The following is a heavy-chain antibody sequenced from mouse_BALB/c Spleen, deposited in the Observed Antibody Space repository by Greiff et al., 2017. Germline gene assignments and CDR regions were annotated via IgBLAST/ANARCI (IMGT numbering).Heavy chain of an antibody. CDR2: ISDGGSYT. CDR1: GFTFSDYY. J-gene: IGHJ4*01. CDR3: ARDRNDGYYFYAMDY. V-gene: IGHV5-4*02. Sequence: VQLKESGGGLVKPGGSLKLSCAASGFTFSDYYMYWVRQTPEKRLEWVATISDGGSYTYYPDSVKGRFTISRDNAKNNLYLQMSSLKSEDTAMYYCARDRNDGYYFYAMDYWGQGTSVTVSA. D-gene: IGHD2-3*01.